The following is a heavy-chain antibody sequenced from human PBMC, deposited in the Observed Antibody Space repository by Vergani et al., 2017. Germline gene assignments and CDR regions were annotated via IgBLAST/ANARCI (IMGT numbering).Heavy chain of an antibody. CDR3: ARGETRTDWFDP. J-gene: IGHJ5*02. Sequence: QVQLHESGPGLVKPSETLSLICSVSGVSMQRGSFYWTWIRQTAERRREWMGRVYPSGTTNYNPSLNGRVTIFVDKSNNLLSLRLNSVTAADTAVYYCARGETRTDWFDPWGQGTLVTVSS. CDR1: GVSMQRGSFY. V-gene: IGHV4-61*02. D-gene: IGHD3/OR15-3a*01. CDR2: VYPSGTT.